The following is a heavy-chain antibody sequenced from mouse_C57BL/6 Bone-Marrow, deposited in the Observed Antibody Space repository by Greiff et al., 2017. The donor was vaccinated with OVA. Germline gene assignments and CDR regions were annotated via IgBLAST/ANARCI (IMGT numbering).Heavy chain of an antibody. Sequence: EVKVVESGGGLVQPGGSLSLSCAASGFTFTDYYMSWVRQPPGKALEWLGFIRNKANGYTTEYSASVKGRFTISRDNSQSILYLQMNALRAEDSATYYCARYRLGHLFDYWGQGTTLTVSS. CDR1: GFTFTDYY. CDR2: IRNKANGYTT. J-gene: IGHJ2*01. CDR3: ARYRLGHLFDY. D-gene: IGHD4-1*01. V-gene: IGHV7-3*01.